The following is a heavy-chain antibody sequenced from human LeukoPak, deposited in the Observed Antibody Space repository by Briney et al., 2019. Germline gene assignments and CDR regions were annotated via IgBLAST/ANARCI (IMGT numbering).Heavy chain of an antibody. CDR1: GYTFTGYY. CDR3: ARSILRYFDWLLSYGMDV. Sequence: ASVKVSCKASGYTFTGYYMHWVRQAPGQGLEWMGWINPNSGGTNYAQKFQGRVTMTRDTSISTAYMELSRLRSDDTAVYYRARSILRYFDWLLSYGMDVWGQGTTVTVSS. J-gene: IGHJ6*02. D-gene: IGHD3-9*01. V-gene: IGHV1-2*02. CDR2: INPNSGGT.